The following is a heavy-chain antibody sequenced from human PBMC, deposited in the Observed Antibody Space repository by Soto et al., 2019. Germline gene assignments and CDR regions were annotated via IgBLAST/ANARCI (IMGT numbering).Heavy chain of an antibody. CDR1: GYTFTSDG. V-gene: IGHV1-3*01. CDR2: INAGNGNT. CDR3: ARVRSGSYYAAYAY. Sequence: ASVKVSCKASGYTFTSDGISWVRQAPGQRLEWMGWINAGNGNTKYSQKFQGRVTITRDTSASTAYMELSSLRSEDTAVYYCARVRSGSYYAAYAYWGQGTLVTVSS. D-gene: IGHD1-26*01. J-gene: IGHJ4*02.